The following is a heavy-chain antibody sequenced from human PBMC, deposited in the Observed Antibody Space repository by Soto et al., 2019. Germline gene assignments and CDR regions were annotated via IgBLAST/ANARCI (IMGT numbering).Heavy chain of an antibody. Sequence: QVQLVQSGAEVRQPASSVKVSCKTSGATFSSYAITWVRQAPGQGLEWMGGIVPTVDTSTYAQKFQGRVTIIAHKFTITVYMELSSLRSDDTAVYYCVRVVAIPGSPDNWGQGTLVTVSP. J-gene: IGHJ4*02. V-gene: IGHV1-69*14. CDR3: VRVVAIPGSPDN. CDR2: IVPTVDTS. CDR1: GATFSSYA. D-gene: IGHD2-15*01.